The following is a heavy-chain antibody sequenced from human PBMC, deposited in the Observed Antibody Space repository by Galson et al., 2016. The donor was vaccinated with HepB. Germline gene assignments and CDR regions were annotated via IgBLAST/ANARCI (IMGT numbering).Heavy chain of an antibody. J-gene: IGHJ4*02. CDR1: GFSFSNYA. CDR3: ARSRGSYGSGSYWAVLDY. CDR2: VSYDGRRK. V-gene: IGHV3-30*04. Sequence: SLRLSCAASGFSFSNYALHWVRQAPGKGLEWVSAVSYDGRRKYYAGSVRGRFTISRDNSKDPLYLQMNSLRAGDTAVYYCARSRGSYGSGSYWAVLDYWGQGTLVTVSS. D-gene: IGHD3-10*01.